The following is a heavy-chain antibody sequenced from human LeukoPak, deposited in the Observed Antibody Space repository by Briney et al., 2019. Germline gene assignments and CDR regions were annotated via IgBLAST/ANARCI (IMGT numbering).Heavy chain of an antibody. J-gene: IGHJ3*02. CDR1: GFTFSSYA. Sequence: GGSLRLSCAASGFTFSSYAMHWVRQAPGKGLEWVAVISYDGSNKYYADSVKGRFTISRDNSKNTLYLQMNSLRAEDTAVYYCARALGYCSSTSCYKEDAFDIWGQGTMVTVSS. CDR3: ARALGYCSSTSCYKEDAFDI. D-gene: IGHD2-2*02. V-gene: IGHV3-30-3*01. CDR2: ISYDGSNK.